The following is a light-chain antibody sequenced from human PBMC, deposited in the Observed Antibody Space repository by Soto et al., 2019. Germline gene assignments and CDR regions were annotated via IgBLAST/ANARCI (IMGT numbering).Light chain of an antibody. CDR1: NIGSKR. J-gene: IGLJ2*01. CDR2: NDN. CDR3: QVWDSSGDWI. V-gene: IGLV3-21*02. Sequence: VLTQSSSVSVAPGQTARITCGGNNIGSKRVHWYQHKPGQAPVLVVYNDNVRPSGIPERFSGSNSGNTATLIISRVEAGDEADYYCQVWDSSGDWIFGGGTKLTVL.